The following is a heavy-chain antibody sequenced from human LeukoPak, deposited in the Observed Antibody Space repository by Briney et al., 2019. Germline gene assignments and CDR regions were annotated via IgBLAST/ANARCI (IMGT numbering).Heavy chain of an antibody. CDR2: IYYSGST. D-gene: IGHD1-26*01. CDR3: ARDGKGMDV. Sequence: SPTQSLTCTVYGAFITSYYSSSIRHPPGNGLEWIGYIYYSGSTTFSASLKSRVTISVDTSKNQFSLKLSSVTAADTAVYYCARDGKGMDVWGQGTTVTVS. CDR1: GAFITSYY. J-gene: IGHJ6*02. V-gene: IGHV4-59*01.